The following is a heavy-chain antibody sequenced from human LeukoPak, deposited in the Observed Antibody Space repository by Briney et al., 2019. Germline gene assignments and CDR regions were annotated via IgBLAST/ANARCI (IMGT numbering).Heavy chain of an antibody. D-gene: IGHD6-6*01. CDR3: ARGELVPNY. CDR2: ISSSGGTT. V-gene: IGHV3-11*01. J-gene: IGHJ4*02. Sequence: GGSLRLSCAASGFTSSDYYMTWIRQPPGKGPEWISYISSSGGTTTYVDSVKGRFTISRDNAKNSLYLQMNSLRADDTAVYYCARGELVPNYWGQGTLVTVSS. CDR1: GFTSSDYY.